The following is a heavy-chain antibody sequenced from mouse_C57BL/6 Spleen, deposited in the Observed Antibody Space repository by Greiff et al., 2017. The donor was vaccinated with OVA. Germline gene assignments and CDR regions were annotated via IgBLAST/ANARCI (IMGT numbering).Heavy chain of an antibody. V-gene: IGHV5-17*01. J-gene: IGHJ4*01. CDR2: ISSGSSTI. CDR1: GFTFSDYG. CDR3: ARFRDYGDAMDY. D-gene: IGHD2-4*01. Sequence: EVQLVESGGGLVKPGGSLKLSCAASGFTFSDYGMHWVRQAPEKGLEWVAYISSGSSTIYYADTVKGRFTISSDNAKNTLFLQMTSLRSEDTAMYYCARFRDYGDAMDYWGQGTSVTVSS.